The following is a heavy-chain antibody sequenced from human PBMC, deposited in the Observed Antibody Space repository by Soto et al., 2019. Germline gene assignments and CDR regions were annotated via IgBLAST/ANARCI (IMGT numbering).Heavy chain of an antibody. D-gene: IGHD3-10*01. V-gene: IGHV4-39*01. CDR3: ARRGVSGPVDY. J-gene: IGHJ4*02. CDR2: IYYSGST. CDR1: GGSISSSSYY. Sequence: SETLSLTCTVSGGSISSSSYYWGWIRQPPGKGLEWIGSIYYSGSTYYNPSLKSRVIISVDTSKNQFSLKLSSVTAADTAVYYCARRGVSGPVDYWGQGTLVTVSS.